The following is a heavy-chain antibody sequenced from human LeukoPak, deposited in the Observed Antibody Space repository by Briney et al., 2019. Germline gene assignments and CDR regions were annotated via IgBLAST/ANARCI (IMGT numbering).Heavy chain of an antibody. CDR1: GYSISSGYY. Sequence: SETLSLTCAVSGYSISSGYYWGWIRQPPGKGLDWIGSIYHSGRTYYTQSLKSRDTISVDTPKNKFSLPLSSVTATDTAGYYCAVISSFDYWGQGTLVTVSS. CDR2: IYHSGRT. D-gene: IGHD6-13*01. CDR3: AVISSFDY. V-gene: IGHV4-38-2*01. J-gene: IGHJ4*02.